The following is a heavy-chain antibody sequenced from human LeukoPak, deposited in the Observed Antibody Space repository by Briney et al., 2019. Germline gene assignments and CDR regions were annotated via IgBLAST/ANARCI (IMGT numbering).Heavy chain of an antibody. J-gene: IGHJ2*01. V-gene: IGHV1-2*02. CDR2: INHGSGGK. CDR1: EYTFTTYY. Sequence: GASVKVSCKASEYTFTTYYIHWVRQAPGQGLEWMGWINHGSGGKNYAHKFQGRVTMTGDTSNSTAHMEMCGLRSDDPACYFGARGAERYYLRYWYFDSWGRDTLATVS. CDR3: ARGAERYYLRYWYFDS. D-gene: IGHD3-10*01.